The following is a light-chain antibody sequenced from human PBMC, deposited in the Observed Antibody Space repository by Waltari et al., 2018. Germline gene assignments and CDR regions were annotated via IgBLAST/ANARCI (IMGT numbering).Light chain of an antibody. CDR3: SSYSSSSTLYV. J-gene: IGLJ1*01. V-gene: IGLV1-40*01. CDR2: GNS. Sequence: QSVLTQPPSVSGAPGQRVTISCTGSSSNIGAGYDVHWYQQLPGTAPKLLIYGNSNRPSGVSDRSSGSKSGNTASLTISGLQADDEADYYCSSYSSSSTLYVFGTGTKVTV. CDR1: SSNIGAGYD.